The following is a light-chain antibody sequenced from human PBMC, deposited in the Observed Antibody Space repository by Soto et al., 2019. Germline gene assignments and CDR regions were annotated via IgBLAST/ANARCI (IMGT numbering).Light chain of an antibody. V-gene: IGKV3-11*01. Sequence: EIVLTQSPGTLSLSPGERATLSCRASQSLGNNIAWYQQKPGQAPRLLIYDASNRATGIPARFSGSGSGTDFTLTISSLEPEDFAVYYCQQRSNWYTFGQGTKVDIK. CDR1: QSLGNN. CDR3: QQRSNWYT. CDR2: DAS. J-gene: IGKJ2*01.